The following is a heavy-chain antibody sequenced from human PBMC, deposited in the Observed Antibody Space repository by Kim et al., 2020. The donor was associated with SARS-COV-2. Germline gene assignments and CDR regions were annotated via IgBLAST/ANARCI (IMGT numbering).Heavy chain of an antibody. CDR1: GGSISSYY. CDR2: IYYSGST. CDR3: ARDRNGYGDYVPFDY. V-gene: IGHV4-59*13. Sequence: SETLSLTCTVSGGSISSYYWSWIRQPPGKGLEWIGYIYYSGSTNYNPSLKSRVTISVDTSKNQFSLKLSSVTAADTAVYYCARDRNGYGDYVPFDYWGQGTLVTVSS. D-gene: IGHD4-17*01. J-gene: IGHJ4*02.